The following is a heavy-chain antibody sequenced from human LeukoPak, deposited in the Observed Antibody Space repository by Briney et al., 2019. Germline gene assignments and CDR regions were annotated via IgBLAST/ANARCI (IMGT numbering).Heavy chain of an antibody. V-gene: IGHV1-69*13. J-gene: IGHJ4*02. CDR1: GCTSTSYA. D-gene: IGHD2-15*01. CDR2: IIPIFGTA. Sequence: SVKVSCKASGCTSTSYAISWVRQAPGQGLEWMGGIIPIFGTANYAQKFQGRVTITADESTSTAYMELSSLRSEDTAVYYCARAPSGEVAANDYWGQGTLVTVSS. CDR3: ARAPSGEVAANDY.